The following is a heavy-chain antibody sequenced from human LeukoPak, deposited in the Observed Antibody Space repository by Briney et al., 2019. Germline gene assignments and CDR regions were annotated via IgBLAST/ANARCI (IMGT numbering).Heavy chain of an antibody. V-gene: IGHV3-15*01. Sequence: PGVSLRLSCAASGFTFTTAWMTWVRQAPGKGLEWVGRIKSKTDGGTADYAAPVKGRFTISRDDSKDTLYLQMSSLKTEDTAVYYCTTTAHSGPAIYWGQGTLVTVSS. D-gene: IGHD6-19*01. CDR3: TTTAHSGPAIY. CDR2: IKSKTDGGTA. CDR1: GFTFTTAW. J-gene: IGHJ4*02.